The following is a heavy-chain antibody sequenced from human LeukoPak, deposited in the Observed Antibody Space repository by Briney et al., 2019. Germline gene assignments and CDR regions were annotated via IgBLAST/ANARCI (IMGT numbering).Heavy chain of an antibody. Sequence: GGSVKVSCKASAGTFSSYAISWVRQAPGQGLEWMGGIIPIFGTANYAQKFQGRVTITTDESTSTAYMELSSLRSDDTTVYYCAGGLKSSPHYYYYYYMDVWGKGTTVTVSS. V-gene: IGHV1-69*05. CDR1: AGTFSSYA. CDR2: IIPIFGTA. CDR3: AGGLKSSPHYYYYYYMDV. J-gene: IGHJ6*03.